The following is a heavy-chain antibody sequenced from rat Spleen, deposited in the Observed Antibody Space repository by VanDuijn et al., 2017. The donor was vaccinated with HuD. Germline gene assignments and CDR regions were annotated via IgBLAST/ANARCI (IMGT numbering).Heavy chain of an antibody. CDR2: ISTGGGIT. Sequence: EVQLVESGGGLVEPGRSLKVSCAASGFSFSNYGMAWVRQAPTKGLEWVATISTGGGITYYRDSVKGRFTIPRDNAKNTQYLQMDSLRSETTATYYCAGHATMRVAPIDYWGQGVMVTVSS. J-gene: IGHJ2*01. V-gene: IGHV5S13*01. CDR3: AGHATMRVAPIDY. D-gene: IGHD1-12*03. CDR1: GFSFSNYG.